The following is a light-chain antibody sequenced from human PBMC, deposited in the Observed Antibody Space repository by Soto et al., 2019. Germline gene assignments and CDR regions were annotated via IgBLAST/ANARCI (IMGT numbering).Light chain of an antibody. CDR2: QDS. J-gene: IGLJ1*01. CDR3: QAWDSSTHNYV. CDR1: KLGDKY. V-gene: IGLV3-1*01. Sequence: SYELTQPPSVSVSPGQTASITCSGDKLGDKYACWCQQKPGQSPVLVIYQDSKRPSGIPERFSGSNSGNTATLTISGTQAMDEADYYCQAWDSSTHNYVFGTGTQLTVL.